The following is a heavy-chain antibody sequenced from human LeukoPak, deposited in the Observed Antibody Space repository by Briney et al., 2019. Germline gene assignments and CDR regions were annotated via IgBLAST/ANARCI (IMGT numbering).Heavy chain of an antibody. Sequence: ASVKVSCKASGYTFTSYGISWVRQAPGQGLEWMGWISAYNGNTNYAQKLQGRVTMTTDTSTSTAYMELRSLRSEDTAVYYCATRGRPGPALASECWGQGTLVTVSS. J-gene: IGHJ4*02. CDR1: GYTFTSYG. D-gene: IGHD3-10*01. CDR2: ISAYNGNT. V-gene: IGHV1-18*01. CDR3: ATRGRPGPALASEC.